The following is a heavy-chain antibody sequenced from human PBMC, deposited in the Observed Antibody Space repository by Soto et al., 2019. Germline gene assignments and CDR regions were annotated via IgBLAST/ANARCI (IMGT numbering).Heavy chain of an antibody. CDR3: ARDDSYGDYHY. CDR1: GGSISSGGYY. V-gene: IGHV4-31*03. Sequence: PSETLSLTCTVSGGSISSGGYYWSWIRQHPGKGLEWIGFIYYSGSTYYNPSLKSRVTISVDTSKNQFSLKLSSVTAADTAVYYCARDDSYGDYHYWGQGTLVTVSS. D-gene: IGHD4-17*01. CDR2: IYYSGST. J-gene: IGHJ4*02.